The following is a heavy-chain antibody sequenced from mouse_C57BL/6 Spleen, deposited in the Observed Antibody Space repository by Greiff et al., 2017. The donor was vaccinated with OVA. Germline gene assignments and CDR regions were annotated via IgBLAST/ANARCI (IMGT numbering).Heavy chain of an antibody. V-gene: IGHV3-6*01. D-gene: IGHD1-1*01. J-gene: IGHJ2*01. Sequence: VQLQQSGPGLVKPSQSLSLTCSVTGYSITSGYYWNWIRQFPGNKLEWMGYISYDGSNNYNPSLKNRISITRDTSKNQFFLKLNSVTTEDTATYYCARDNYGMEDYWGQGTTLTVSS. CDR1: GYSITSGYY. CDR2: ISYDGSN. CDR3: ARDNYGMEDY.